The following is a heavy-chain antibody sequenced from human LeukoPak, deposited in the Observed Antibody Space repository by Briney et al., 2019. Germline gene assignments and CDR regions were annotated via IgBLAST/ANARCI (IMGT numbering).Heavy chain of an antibody. V-gene: IGHV3-23*01. CDR1: GFTFSNYA. D-gene: IGHD1-26*01. J-gene: IGHJ4*02. CDR2: ISGSAAST. Sequence: LTGGSLRLSCAASGFTFSNYAMSWVRQAPGKGLEWVSGISGSAASTYYADSVKGRFTISRDNSKNTLYLQMNSLRAEDTAVYYCARDIGGATTLSHDYWGQGTLVTVSS. CDR3: ARDIGGATTLSHDY.